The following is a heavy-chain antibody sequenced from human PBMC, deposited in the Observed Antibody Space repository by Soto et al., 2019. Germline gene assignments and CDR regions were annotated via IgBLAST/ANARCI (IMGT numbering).Heavy chain of an antibody. CDR3: AVAMVREILIFESSGMHV. CDR1: GGSSNNYA. Sequence: QVHLVQSGAEVKKPGSSVKVSCKPSGGSSNNYAVSWVRPAPGQGLEGMGGICPNFEAPNSAQKIQDRVTIIAAASTSTGDMELRSLRTNDTAVYYCAVAMVREILIFESSGMHVWGQGTTVIVSS. V-gene: IGHV1-69*01. CDR2: ICPNFEAP. J-gene: IGHJ6*02. D-gene: IGHD3-10*01.